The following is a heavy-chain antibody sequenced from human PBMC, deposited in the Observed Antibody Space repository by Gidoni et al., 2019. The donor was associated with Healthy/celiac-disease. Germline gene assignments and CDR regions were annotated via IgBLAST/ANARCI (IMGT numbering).Heavy chain of an antibody. CDR3: ATAGTTGTTGADAFDI. Sequence: QVQLVQSGAEVKTPGSSVKVSCKASGGTSSSYAISWVRQAPGQGLEWMGRIIPILGIANYAQKFQGRVTITADKSTSTAYMELSSLRSEDTAVYYCATAGTTGTTGADAFDIWGQGTMVTVSS. CDR1: GGTSSSYA. V-gene: IGHV1-69*04. D-gene: IGHD1-1*01. CDR2: IIPILGIA. J-gene: IGHJ3*02.